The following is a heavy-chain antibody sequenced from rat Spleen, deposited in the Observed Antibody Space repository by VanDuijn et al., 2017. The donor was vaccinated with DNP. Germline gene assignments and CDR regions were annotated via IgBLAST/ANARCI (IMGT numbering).Heavy chain of an antibody. D-gene: IGHD1-9*01. V-gene: IGHV5-7*01. CDR2: ISYNGGTP. CDR1: GFTFNDYY. J-gene: IGHJ2*01. Sequence: EVLLVESDGGLVQPGRSLKLSCAVSGFTFNDYYMAWVRQAPAKGLEWVATISYNGGTPYYRDSVKGRFTISRDNAQSTLYLQMDSLRSEDTATYYCARHLTMGITPFDYWGQGVMVTVSS. CDR3: ARHLTMGITPFDY.